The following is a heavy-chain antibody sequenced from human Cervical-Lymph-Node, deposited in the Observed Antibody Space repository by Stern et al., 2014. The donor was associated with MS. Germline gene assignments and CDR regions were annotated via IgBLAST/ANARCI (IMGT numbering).Heavy chain of an antibody. J-gene: IGHJ4*02. CDR2: IDWDDDK. V-gene: IGHV2-70*01. CDR3: ARAYYYDRVFDY. D-gene: IGHD3-22*01. Sequence: SGPALVKPTQTLTLTCTFSGFSLSTSGMCVSWIRQPPGKALEWLALIDWDDDKYYTTSLETRLTISKGTSKNQVVLTMTDMDPADTATYYCARAYYYDRVFDYWGQGTLVTVSS. CDR1: GFSLSTSGMC.